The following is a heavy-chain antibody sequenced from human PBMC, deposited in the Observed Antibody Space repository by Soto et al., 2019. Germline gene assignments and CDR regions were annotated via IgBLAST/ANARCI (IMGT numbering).Heavy chain of an antibody. CDR3: ARVSSGWYYFDY. Sequence: SETLSLTCTVSGGSVSSGSYYWSWIRQPPGKGLEWIGYMYNSGSTNYNPSLKSRVIISVDTSKNQFSLKLSSVTAADTAVYYCARVSSGWYYFDYWGQGTRVTVSS. CDR1: GGSVSSGSYY. CDR2: MYNSGST. V-gene: IGHV4-61*01. D-gene: IGHD6-19*01. J-gene: IGHJ4*02.